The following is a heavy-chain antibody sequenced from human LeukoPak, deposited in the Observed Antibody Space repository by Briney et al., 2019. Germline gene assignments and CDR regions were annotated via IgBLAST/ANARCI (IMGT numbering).Heavy chain of an antibody. D-gene: IGHD3-16*02. CDR3: ARVSSRYDYVWGTYRYIDS. Sequence: SETLSLTCGVSGGSISSGGYSWSWIRQPPGKGLEWIGYIYHSGSTYYNPSLKSRVTISVCRSKNQFSLKLSSVTAADTAVYYCARVSSRYDYVWGTYRYIDSWGQGTLVTVSS. V-gene: IGHV4-30-2*01. CDR1: GGSISSGGYS. J-gene: IGHJ4*02. CDR2: IYHSGST.